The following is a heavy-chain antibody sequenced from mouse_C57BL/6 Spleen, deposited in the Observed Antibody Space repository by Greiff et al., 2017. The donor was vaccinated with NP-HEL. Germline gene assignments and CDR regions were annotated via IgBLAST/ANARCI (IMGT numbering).Heavy chain of an antibody. Sequence: VQLQQSGAELVMPGASVKLSCKASGYTFTSYWMHWVKQRPGQGLEWIGEIDPSDSYTNYNQKFKGKSTLTVDKSSSTAYMQLSSLTSEDSAVYYCARVDDGSSLGWFAYWGQGTLVTVSA. CDR2: IDPSDSYT. D-gene: IGHD1-1*01. CDR1: GYTFTSYW. CDR3: ARVDDGSSLGWFAY. V-gene: IGHV1-69*01. J-gene: IGHJ3*01.